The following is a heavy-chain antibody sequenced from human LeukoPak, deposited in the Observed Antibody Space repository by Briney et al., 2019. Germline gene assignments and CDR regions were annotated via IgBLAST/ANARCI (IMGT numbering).Heavy chain of an antibody. J-gene: IGHJ3*02. CDR1: GFTFSDYY. CDR3: ARATPQAPGAFDI. V-gene: IGHV3-74*01. CDR2: INSDGSST. Sequence: PGGSLRLSCAASGFTFSDYYMNWIRQAPGKGLVWVSRINSDGSSTSYADSVKGRFTISRDNAKNTLYLQMNSLRAEDAAVYYCARATPQAPGAFDIWGQGTMVTVSS. D-gene: IGHD7-27*01.